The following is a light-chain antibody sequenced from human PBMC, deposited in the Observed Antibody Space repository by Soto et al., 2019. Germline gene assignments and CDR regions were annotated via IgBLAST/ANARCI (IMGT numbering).Light chain of an antibody. CDR1: SSNIGSNT. CDR2: SNN. J-gene: IGLJ1*01. V-gene: IGLV1-44*01. Sequence: VLTQPPSASGTPGQRVTISCSGSSSNIGSNTVNWYQQLPGTAPKLLIYSNNQRPSGVPDRFSGSKSGTSASLAISGLQAEDEADYYCSSYTTSSFYVFGTGTKVTVL. CDR3: SSYTTSSFYV.